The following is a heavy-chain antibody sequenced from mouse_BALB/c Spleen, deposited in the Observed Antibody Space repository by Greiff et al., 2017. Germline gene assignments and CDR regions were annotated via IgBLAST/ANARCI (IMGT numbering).Heavy chain of an antibody. CDR3: ARHDGNPWFAY. V-gene: IGHV5-12-2*01. D-gene: IGHD2-1*01. CDR1: GFTFSSYT. Sequence: EVHLVESGGGLVQPGGSLKLSCAASGFTFSSYTMSWVRQTPEKRLEWVAYISNGGGSTYYPDTVKGRFTISRDNAKNTLYLQMSSLKSEDTAMYYCARHDGNPWFAYWGQGTLVTVSA. CDR2: ISNGGGST. J-gene: IGHJ3*01.